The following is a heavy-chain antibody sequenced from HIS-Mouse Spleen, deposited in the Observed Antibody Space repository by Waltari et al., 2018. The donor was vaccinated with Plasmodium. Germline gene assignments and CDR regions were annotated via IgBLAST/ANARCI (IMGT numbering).Heavy chain of an antibody. J-gene: IGHJ3*02. D-gene: IGHD6-19*01. Sequence: QVQLGQYGAEVKKPGASVKVSCKASGYTFIRNGISWVRQAPGKGLEGMGWISAYNGNTKYAQKLQGRVSMTTDTSTSTAYMELRSLRSDDTAVYYCARGSAGDAFDIWGQGTMVTVSS. CDR2: ISAYNGNT. V-gene: IGHV1-18*01. CDR3: ARGSAGDAFDI. CDR1: GYTFIRNG.